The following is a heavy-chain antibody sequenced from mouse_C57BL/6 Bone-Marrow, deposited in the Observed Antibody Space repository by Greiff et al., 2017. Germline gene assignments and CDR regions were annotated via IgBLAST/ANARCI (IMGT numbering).Heavy chain of an antibody. J-gene: IGHJ2*01. V-gene: IGHV14-4*01. CDR1: GFNIKDDY. CDR2: IDPENGDT. D-gene: IGHD4-1*01. Sequence: VQLQQSGAELVRPGASVKLSCTASGFNIKDDYMHWVKQRPEQGLEWIGWIDPENGDTEYASKFQGKATITADTSSNTAYLQLSSLTSEDTAVYYDTDHWDYFDYWGQGTTPSVSS. CDR3: TDHWDYFDY.